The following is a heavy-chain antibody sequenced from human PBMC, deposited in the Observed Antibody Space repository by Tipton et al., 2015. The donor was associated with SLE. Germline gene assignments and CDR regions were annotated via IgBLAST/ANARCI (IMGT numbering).Heavy chain of an antibody. CDR1: GGSISSYY. Sequence: TLSLTCTVSGGSISSYYWSWIRQPPGKGLEWIGYIYYSGSTNYNPSLKSRVTISVDTPKNQFSLKLSSVTAADTAVYYCARVYSSSWGAFDIWGQGTMVTVSS. J-gene: IGHJ3*02. CDR2: IYYSGST. D-gene: IGHD6-13*01. CDR3: ARVYSSSWGAFDI. V-gene: IGHV4-59*01.